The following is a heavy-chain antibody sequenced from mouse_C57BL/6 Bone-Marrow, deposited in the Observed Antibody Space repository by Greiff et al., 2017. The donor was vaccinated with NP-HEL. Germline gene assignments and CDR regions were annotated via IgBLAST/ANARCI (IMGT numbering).Heavy chain of an antibody. V-gene: IGHV5-6*02. J-gene: IGHJ3*01. CDR2: ISSGGSYT. CDR1: GFTFSSYG. Sequence: EVMLVESGGDLVKPGGSLKLSCAASGFTFSSYGMSWVRQTPDKRLEWVATISSGGSYTYYPDSVKGRFTISRDNAKNTLYLQMSSLKSEDTAMYYCARRLFAYWGQETLVTVSA. CDR3: ARRLFAY.